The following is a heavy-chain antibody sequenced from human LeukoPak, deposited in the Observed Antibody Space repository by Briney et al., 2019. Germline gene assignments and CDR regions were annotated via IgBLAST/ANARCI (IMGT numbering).Heavy chain of an antibody. Sequence: GGSLSLSCEASGFTFDDYAMHWVRQAPGRGLEWVSGVSWNSGSIGYADSVKGRFTISRDNAKNSLNLQMNSLRAEDSALYYCAKGREYQLRDAFDIWGQGTTVIVSS. CDR3: AKGREYQLRDAFDI. V-gene: IGHV3-9*01. CDR1: GFTFDDYA. CDR2: VSWNSGSI. D-gene: IGHD2-2*01. J-gene: IGHJ3*02.